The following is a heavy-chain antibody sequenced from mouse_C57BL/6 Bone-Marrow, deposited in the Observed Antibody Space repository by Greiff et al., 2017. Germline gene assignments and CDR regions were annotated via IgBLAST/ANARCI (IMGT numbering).Heavy chain of an antibody. Sequence: EVNVVESGGGLVKPGGSLKLSCAASGFTFSSYAMSWVRQTPEKRLEWVATISDGGSYTYYPDNVKGRFTISRDNAKNNLYLQMSHLKSEDTAMYYCARGDGYEGFAYGGQGTLVTVSA. D-gene: IGHD2-2*01. J-gene: IGHJ3*01. CDR1: GFTFSSYA. CDR3: ARGDGYEGFAY. CDR2: ISDGGSYT. V-gene: IGHV5-4*03.